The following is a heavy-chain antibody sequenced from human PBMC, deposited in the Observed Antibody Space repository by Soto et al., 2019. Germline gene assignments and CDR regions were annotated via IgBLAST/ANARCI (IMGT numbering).Heavy chain of an antibody. V-gene: IGHV3-33*08. D-gene: IGHD5-12*01. CDR2: ICYNGDST. J-gene: IGHJ4*02. CDR3: ARGSDGYNPTSFDY. CDR1: GFTFSSYA. Sequence: PGGSLRLSCAASGFTFSSYAMSWVRQAPGKGLEWVAVICYNGDSTYYADSVKGRFTISRDNSKNTLYLQMNSLRAEDTAVYYCARGSDGYNPTSFDYWGQGTLVTVSS.